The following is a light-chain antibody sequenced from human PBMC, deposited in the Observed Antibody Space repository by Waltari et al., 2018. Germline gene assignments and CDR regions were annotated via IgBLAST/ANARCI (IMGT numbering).Light chain of an antibody. Sequence: QSVLTQPPSVSGAPGQRVTISCTGNSSNIGAGYDVHWYQQLPETAPKLLIDTNNQRPSGVPDRFSGSKSGTSASLAITGLQAEDEAHYHCQSYDNSLSGVVFGGGTKLTVL. CDR1: SSNIGAGYD. J-gene: IGLJ2*01. CDR3: QSYDNSLSGVV. CDR2: TNN. V-gene: IGLV1-40*01.